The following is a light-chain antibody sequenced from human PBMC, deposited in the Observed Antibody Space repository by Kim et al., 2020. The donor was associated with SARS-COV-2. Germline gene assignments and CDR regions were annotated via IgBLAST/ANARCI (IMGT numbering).Light chain of an antibody. J-gene: IGKJ4*01. CDR2: AAS. Sequence: DIQMTQSPSSLAASLGDRVTIACRASQSINTYLNWYQQKPGKAPKLLIYAASTLQSGVPSRFSGSGSGTDFTLTISSLQPEDFATYYCQQSHTAPLLTFGGGTKVDIK. CDR3: QQSHTAPLLT. V-gene: IGKV1-39*01. CDR1: QSINTY.